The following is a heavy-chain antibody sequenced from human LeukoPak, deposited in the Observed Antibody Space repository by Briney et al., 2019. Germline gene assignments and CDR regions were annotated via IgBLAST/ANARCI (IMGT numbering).Heavy chain of an antibody. J-gene: IGHJ4*02. CDR3: AKELARIPNTDHFDY. Sequence: GLEXGXXISCSGGSTYYADSVKGRFTISRDNSKNTLYLQMNSLRAEDTAVYYCAKELARIPNTDHFDYWGQGTLVTVSS. D-gene: IGHD2-2*02. CDR2: ISCSGGST. V-gene: IGHV3-23*01.